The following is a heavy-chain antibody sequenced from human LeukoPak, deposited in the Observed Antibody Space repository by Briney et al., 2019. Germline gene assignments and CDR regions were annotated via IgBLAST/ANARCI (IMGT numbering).Heavy chain of an antibody. CDR2: INPNSGGT. J-gene: IGHJ4*02. CDR1: GYTFTDYY. V-gene: IGHV1-2*02. Sequence: ASVKVSCTASGYTFTDYYIHWVRQAPGQGLEWMAWINPNSGGTYYAQNFHDRITLTRDTSISTAYMKLSRLRSDDTAIYYCARANALYCSSTSCLFDYWGQGTLVTVSS. D-gene: IGHD2-2*01. CDR3: ARANALYCSSTSCLFDY.